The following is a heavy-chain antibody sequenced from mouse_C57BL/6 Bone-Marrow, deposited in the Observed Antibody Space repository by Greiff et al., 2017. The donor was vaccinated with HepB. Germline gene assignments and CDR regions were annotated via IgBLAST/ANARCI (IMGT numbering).Heavy chain of an antibody. V-gene: IGHV1-42*01. D-gene: IGHD1-1*01. CDR2: INPSTGGT. CDR3: ARWHYYGSSYGFDY. J-gene: IGHJ2*01. CDR1: GYSFTGYY. Sequence: EVQLQQSGPELVKPGASVKISCKASGYSFTGYYMNWVKQSPEKSLEWIGEINPSTGGTTYNQKFKAKATLTVDKSSSTAYMQLKSLTSEDSAVYYCARWHYYGSSYGFDYWGQGTTLTVSS.